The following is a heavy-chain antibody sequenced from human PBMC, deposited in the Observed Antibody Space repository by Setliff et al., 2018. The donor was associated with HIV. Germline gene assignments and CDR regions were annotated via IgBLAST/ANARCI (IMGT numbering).Heavy chain of an antibody. CDR3: ARLAASIAARRRFDY. CDR1: GVSISGYY. V-gene: IGHV4-59*05. Sequence: PSETLSLTCTVSGVSISGYYWSWIRQPPGKGLEWIGSINYSGSTYQNPSLKSRVTISVDTSKNQYSLKLSSVTAADTAVFYCARLAASIAARRRFDYWGQGTLVTVSS. J-gene: IGHJ4*02. D-gene: IGHD6-6*01. CDR2: INYSGST.